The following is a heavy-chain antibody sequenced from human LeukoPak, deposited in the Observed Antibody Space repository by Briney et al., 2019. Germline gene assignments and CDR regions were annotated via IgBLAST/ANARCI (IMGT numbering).Heavy chain of an antibody. V-gene: IGHV3-30-3*01. CDR2: ISYDGSNK. D-gene: IGHD2-2*01. J-gene: IGHJ6*03. CDR3: ARVGYCSSTSCSNYYYYYYMDV. CDR1: GFTFSSYA. Sequence: PGGSLRLSCAASGFTFSSYAMHWVRQAPGKGLEWVAVISYDGSNKYYADSVKGRFTISRDNSKNTLYLQMNSLRAEDTAVYYCARVGYCSSTSCSNYYYYYYMDVWGKGTTVTVSS.